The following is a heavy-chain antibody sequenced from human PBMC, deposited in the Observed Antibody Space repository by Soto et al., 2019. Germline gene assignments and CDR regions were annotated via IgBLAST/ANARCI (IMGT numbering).Heavy chain of an antibody. D-gene: IGHD1-1*01. J-gene: IGHJ4*02. CDR2: SSNSGTFA. Sequence: GGSLRLSCAASGFTFSYYYMSWVRQAPGRGLEWISYSSNSGTFARYATSVKGRFSISRDNANNSLYLEMNSLRVEDTAVYYCARSGYNFNVLDYWGQGTPVTVSS. V-gene: IGHV3-11*06. CDR1: GFTFSYYY. CDR3: ARSGYNFNVLDY.